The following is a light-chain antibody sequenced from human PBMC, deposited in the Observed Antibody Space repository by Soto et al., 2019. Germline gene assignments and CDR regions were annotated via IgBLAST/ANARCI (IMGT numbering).Light chain of an antibody. CDR3: QQYNTWPYT. CDR2: DAS. J-gene: IGKJ2*01. Sequence: EVVMTQSPGTLSVSPGERATLSCRASQTVSSSLAWYQKKPGQGPRLLIYDASTRAPGVPARFSGSGSGTEFTLTISSLQSEDFAVYYCQQYNTWPYTFGQGTKLEIK. V-gene: IGKV3-15*01. CDR1: QTVSSS.